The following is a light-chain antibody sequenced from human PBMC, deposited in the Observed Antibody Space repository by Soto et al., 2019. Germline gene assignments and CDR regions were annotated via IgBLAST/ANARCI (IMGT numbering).Light chain of an antibody. CDR1: SGDICAYNY. Sequence: QSALTQPRSVSGSPGQSVTFSCTGTSGDICAYNYVSWYQFHPGQAPKMIIYDVNKRPSGVPDRFSGSKSGNTASLTISWLQAEDEADYYCCSYAHTSRVFGGGTKLTVL. CDR3: CSYAHTSRV. V-gene: IGLV2-11*01. J-gene: IGLJ3*02. CDR2: DVN.